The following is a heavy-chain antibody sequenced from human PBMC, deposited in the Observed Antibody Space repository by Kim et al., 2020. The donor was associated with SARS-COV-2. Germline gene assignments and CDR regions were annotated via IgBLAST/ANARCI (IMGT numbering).Heavy chain of an antibody. J-gene: IGHJ4*02. CDR1: GGSISSGGYY. Sequence: SETLSLTCTVSGGSISSGGYYWSWIRQHPGKGLEWIGYIYYSGSTYYNPSLKSRVTISVDTSKNQFSLKLSSVTAADTAVYYCARQPPPGIAVAGAFDYWGQGTLVTVSS. CDR3: ARQPPPGIAVAGAFDY. D-gene: IGHD6-19*01. V-gene: IGHV4-31*03. CDR2: IYYSGST.